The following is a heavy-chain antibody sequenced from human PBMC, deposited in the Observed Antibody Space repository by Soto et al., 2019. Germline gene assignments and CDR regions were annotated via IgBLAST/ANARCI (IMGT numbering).Heavy chain of an antibody. CDR2: ISSSSSYI. Sequence: EVQLVESGGGLVKPGGPLRLSCAASGFTFSSYSMNWVRQAPGKGLEWVSSISSSSSYIYYADSVKGRFTISRDNAKNSLYLQMNSLRAEDTAVYYCASGDFWSGYILDYWGQGTLVTVSS. CDR3: ASGDFWSGYILDY. V-gene: IGHV3-21*01. D-gene: IGHD3-3*01. CDR1: GFTFSSYS. J-gene: IGHJ4*02.